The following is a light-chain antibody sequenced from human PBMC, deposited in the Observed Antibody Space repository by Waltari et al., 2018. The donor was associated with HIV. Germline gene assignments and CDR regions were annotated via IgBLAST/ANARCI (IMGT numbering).Light chain of an antibody. CDR1: SIGSKS. Sequence: SYVLPQPPSVSVAPGQTARITCGGSSIGSKSVHWYQQKPGQAPVLVVSDDSDRPSGIPERFSGSKSGSTATLTISRVEAGDEADYYCQVWYSLTDPVVFGGGTKLTVL. CDR2: DDS. CDR3: QVWYSLTDPVV. V-gene: IGLV3-21*02. J-gene: IGLJ2*01.